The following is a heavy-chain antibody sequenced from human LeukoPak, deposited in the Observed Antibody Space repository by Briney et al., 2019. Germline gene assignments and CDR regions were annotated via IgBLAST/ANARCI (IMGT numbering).Heavy chain of an antibody. V-gene: IGHV4-59*01. D-gene: IGHD6-19*01. Sequence: SETLSLTCTVSGGSISSYYWSWIRQPPGKGLEWIGYIYYSGSTNYNPSLKSRVTISVDTSKNQFSLKLSSVTAADTAVYYCARGSVAGKVWDFDYWGQGTLVTVSS. CDR3: ARGSVAGKVWDFDY. CDR1: GGSISSYY. CDR2: IYYSGST. J-gene: IGHJ4*02.